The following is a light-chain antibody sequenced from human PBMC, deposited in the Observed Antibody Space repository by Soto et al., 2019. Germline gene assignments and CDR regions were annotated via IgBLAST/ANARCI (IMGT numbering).Light chain of an antibody. CDR2: DVN. V-gene: IGLV2-14*03. CDR3: TSWTTSTTMI. Sequence: QSDLTQPASVSGSPGQSITISCTGTSSDIGAYNYVSWYQQHPGKAPKLMIYDVNIRPSGVSNRFSGSKSGNTASLTISGLKAEDEADYYCTSWTTSTTMIFGGGTQLTVL. J-gene: IGLJ2*01. CDR1: SSDIGAYNY.